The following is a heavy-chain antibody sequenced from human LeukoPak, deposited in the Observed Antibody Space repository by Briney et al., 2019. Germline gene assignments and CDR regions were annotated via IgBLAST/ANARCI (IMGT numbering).Heavy chain of an antibody. CDR2: INSDGSST. CDR3: AAPGNRGSGPFDF. J-gene: IGHJ4*02. CDR1: GLTFSSCW. Sequence: GGSLRLSCEVSGLTFSSCWMHWGRQVPGKGLVWVSRINSDGSSTTYADSVKGRFTISRDNAKNTLYLQMTSLRVEDTAVYYCAAPGNRGSGPFDFWGQGTLVTVSS. V-gene: IGHV3-74*01. D-gene: IGHD3-10*01.